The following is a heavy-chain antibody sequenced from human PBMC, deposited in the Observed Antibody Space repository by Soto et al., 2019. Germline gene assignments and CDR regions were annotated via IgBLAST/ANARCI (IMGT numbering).Heavy chain of an antibody. V-gene: IGHV2-5*02. J-gene: IGHJ5*02. CDR1: GFSLTSRPMG. CDR3: AHRLSAYNENGDYCHA. CDR2: IYWDADK. D-gene: IGHD1-1*01. Sequence: QITLKESAPPRVKPTQTLTLTCTFSGFSLTSRPMGVGWIRQPPGNALEWLAFIYWDADKRYSPSLRSRLTITKDSTRNQGVPTRFNVSPLDTAAYYCAHRLSAYNENGDYCHAWGQGALVTVGS.